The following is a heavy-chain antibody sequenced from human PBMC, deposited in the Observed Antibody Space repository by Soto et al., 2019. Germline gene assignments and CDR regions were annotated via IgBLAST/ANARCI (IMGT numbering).Heavy chain of an antibody. CDR2: INIGNGNT. V-gene: IGHV1-3*04. CDR1: GYPFIYYT. D-gene: IGHD2-21*01. J-gene: IGHJ5*02. Sequence: QVQLVQSGAEVKKPGASVKISCKASGYPFIYYTIHWVRQAPGQRLEWVGWINIGNGNTQYSQKFQGRVTITTDTSASTAYMELRSLTSEDTAVYYCAREPLCGGKCSDNYFDPWGQGTLVTVSS. CDR3: AREPLCGGKCSDNYFDP.